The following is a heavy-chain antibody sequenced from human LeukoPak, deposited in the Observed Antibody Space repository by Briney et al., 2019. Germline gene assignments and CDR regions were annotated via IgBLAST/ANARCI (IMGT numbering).Heavy chain of an antibody. CDR1: AFTFSSYG. V-gene: IGHV3-30*02. Sequence: GSMTLSCAAAAFTFSSYGMQWVRQVAGKGMGWVAFIRYDGSNKNYADSVKGRFTIARDNSKNTLYLQMNSLRAEDTAVYYCAKEVIVVVIGESDAFDIWGQGTMVTVSS. CDR3: AKEVIVVVIGESDAFDI. J-gene: IGHJ3*02. D-gene: IGHD2-21*01. CDR2: IRYDGSNK.